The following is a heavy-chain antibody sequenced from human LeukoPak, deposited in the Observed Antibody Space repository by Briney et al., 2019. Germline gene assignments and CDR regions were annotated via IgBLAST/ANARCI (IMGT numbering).Heavy chain of an antibody. V-gene: IGHV3-7*03. CDR1: GFTLSSYW. CDR2: IKPDGSVK. Sequence: GGSLRLSCAASGFTLSSYWMSWVRQAPGKGLEWVANIKPDGSVKHYMDSVKGRFTISRDNAENSLYLQMNSLRAEDTAVYYCARGQGRQTSFWGQGTLVTVSS. J-gene: IGHJ4*02. CDR3: ARGQGRQTSF.